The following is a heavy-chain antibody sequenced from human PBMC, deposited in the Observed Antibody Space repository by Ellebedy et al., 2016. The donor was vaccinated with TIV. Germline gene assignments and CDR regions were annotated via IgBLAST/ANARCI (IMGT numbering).Heavy chain of an antibody. CDR2: IGGGYVDT. CDR1: GFNFHNYA. J-gene: IGHJ4*02. D-gene: IGHD6-19*01. Sequence: PGGSLRLSCAASGFNFHNYAMSWVRQAPGKGLEWVSAIGGGYVDTSYADSVKGRFTISRDVSNSTLYLQMDSRRAEDTARYYCARCRGSGWYGDQWGQGTLVTVSS. V-gene: IGHV3-23*01. CDR3: ARCRGSGWYGDQ.